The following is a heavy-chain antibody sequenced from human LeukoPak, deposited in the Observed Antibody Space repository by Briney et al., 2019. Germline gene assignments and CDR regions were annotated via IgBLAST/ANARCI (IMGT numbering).Heavy chain of an antibody. D-gene: IGHD6-6*01. Sequence: HPGRSLGLSCAASGFTFSSYAMHWVRQAPGKGLEWVAVISYDGSSKYYADSVKGRFTISRDNSKNTLYLQMNSLRAEDTAVYYCATTPSSSHAFDIWGQGTMVTVSS. V-gene: IGHV3-30-3*01. CDR2: ISYDGSSK. CDR3: ATTPSSSHAFDI. CDR1: GFTFSSYA. J-gene: IGHJ3*02.